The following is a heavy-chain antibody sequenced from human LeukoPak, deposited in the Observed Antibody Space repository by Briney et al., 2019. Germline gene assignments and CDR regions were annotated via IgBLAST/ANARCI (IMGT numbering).Heavy chain of an antibody. V-gene: IGHV3-7*01. CDR2: IRQDGSEK. D-gene: IGHD3-3*01. CDR3: ARDRGYDFWSGYSATFDY. J-gene: IGHJ4*02. Sequence: GGSLRLSCAASGFTFSSYWMSWVRQAPGKGLEWVANIRQDGSEKYYVDSVKGRFTISRDNAINSLYLQMNSLRAEDTAVYYCARDRGYDFWSGYSATFDYWGQGTLVTVSS. CDR1: GFTFSSYW.